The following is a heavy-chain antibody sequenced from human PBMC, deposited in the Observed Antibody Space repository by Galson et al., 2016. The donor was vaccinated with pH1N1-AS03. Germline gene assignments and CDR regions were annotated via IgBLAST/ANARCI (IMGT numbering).Heavy chain of an antibody. CDR1: GFTISDYY. V-gene: IGHV3-11*01. CDR3: ARDLLKYYIDSGSNAPGY. Sequence: SLRLSCATSGFTISDYYMSWIRQTPGKGLEWIAYIGSAGKTTYYGDPVKGRFTISRDNARNSLYLQMNRLRADDTAVYYCARDLLKYYIDSGSNAPGYWGLGTLVTVSS. D-gene: IGHD3-10*01. J-gene: IGHJ1*01. CDR2: IGSAGKTT.